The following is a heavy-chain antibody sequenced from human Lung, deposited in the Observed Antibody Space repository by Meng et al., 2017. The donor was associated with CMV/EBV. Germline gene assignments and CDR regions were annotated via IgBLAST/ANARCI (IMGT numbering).Heavy chain of an antibody. CDR3: ANDAFDF. Sequence: GGSLRLSCAASGFTFSDYAMSWVRQAPGKGLEWASYISTSSSTKYYADSVKGRFTISRDNAKNSLYLQMNSLRAEDTAVYYCANDAFDFWGQGTMVTVSS. J-gene: IGHJ3*01. CDR1: GFTFSDYA. CDR2: ISTSSSTK. V-gene: IGHV3-48*04.